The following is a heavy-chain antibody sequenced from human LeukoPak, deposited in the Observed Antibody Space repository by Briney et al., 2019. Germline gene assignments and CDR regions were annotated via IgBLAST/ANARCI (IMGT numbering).Heavy chain of an antibody. Sequence: ASVKISCRASGYTFTNYAMNWVRQAPGQGLEWMGWINTNTGNPTYAQGFTGRFVFSLDTSVSTAYLQINSLKAEDTAVYYCARDQSGSYYRWGQGTLVTVSS. CDR1: GYTFTNYA. V-gene: IGHV7-4-1*02. CDR3: ARDQSGSYYR. D-gene: IGHD1-26*01. J-gene: IGHJ4*02. CDR2: INTNTGNP.